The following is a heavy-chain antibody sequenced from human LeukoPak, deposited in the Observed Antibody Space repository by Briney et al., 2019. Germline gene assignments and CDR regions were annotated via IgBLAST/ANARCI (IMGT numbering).Heavy chain of an antibody. CDR2: IDQDGSDK. J-gene: IGHJ4*02. D-gene: IGHD3-22*01. CDR3: ARGPTMSYYDSSGYYGTDY. V-gene: IGHV3-7*01. Sequence: PGGSLRLSCAASGFTFSNYWMSWVRQAPGKGLECVTNIDQDGSDKYYVDSVRGRFTISRDSATNSLYPQMNSLRAEDTAVYYCARGPTMSYYDSSGYYGTDYWGQGTLVTVSS. CDR1: GFTFSNYW.